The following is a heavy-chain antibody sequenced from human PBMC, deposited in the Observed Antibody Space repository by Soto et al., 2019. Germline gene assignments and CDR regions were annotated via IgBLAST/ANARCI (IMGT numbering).Heavy chain of an antibody. J-gene: IGHJ6*02. CDR3: VKSPIMTAALKDYYGMDL. V-gene: IGHV3-30*18. Sequence: PGGSLRLSGAASEFTFSSNGMQWVGQAAGKGWEWGGGISGDGSKRYYADSQKGRVTISRDNSKNMLHLQINNLRPEDTAVYYCVKSPIMTAALKDYYGMDLWGQGTTVTVSS. D-gene: IGHD2-2*01. CDR1: EFTFSSNG. CDR2: ISGDGSKR.